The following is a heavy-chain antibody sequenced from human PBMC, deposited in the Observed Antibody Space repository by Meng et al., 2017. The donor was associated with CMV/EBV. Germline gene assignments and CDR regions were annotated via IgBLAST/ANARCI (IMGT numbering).Heavy chain of an antibody. CDR3: ARSTSGSYYEFDY. V-gene: IGHV3-30*04. D-gene: IGHD1-26*01. CDR2: ISYDGSNK. Sequence: AACGFAFSDYAMHWVHQEPDKGLEWVAVISYDGSNKYYADSVKGRFTISRDNSKNTLYLQMNSLRAEDTAVYYCARSTSGSYYEFDYWGQGTLVTVSS. CDR1: GFAFSDYA. J-gene: IGHJ4*02.